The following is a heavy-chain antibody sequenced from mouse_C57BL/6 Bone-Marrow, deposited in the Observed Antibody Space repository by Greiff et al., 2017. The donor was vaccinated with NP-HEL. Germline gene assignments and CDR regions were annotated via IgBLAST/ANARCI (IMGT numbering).Heavy chain of an antibody. V-gene: IGHV1-72*01. CDR1: GYTFTSYW. CDR2: IDPNSGGT. CDR3: ARGRYYGNWYFDV. J-gene: IGHJ1*03. D-gene: IGHD1-1*01. Sequence: QVQLQQSGAELVKPGASVKLSCKASGYTFTSYWMHWVKQRPGRGLEWIGRIDPNSGGTKYNAKFKSKATLTVDKPASTPYLQLSSLTSEDTAVYYCARGRYYGNWYFDVWGTGTTVTVSS.